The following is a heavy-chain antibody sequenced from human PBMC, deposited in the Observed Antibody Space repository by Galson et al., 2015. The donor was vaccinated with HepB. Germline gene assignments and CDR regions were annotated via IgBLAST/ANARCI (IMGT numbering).Heavy chain of an antibody. CDR3: TSGSYSLYYYYGMDV. CDR2: IRSKANSYAT. D-gene: IGHD1-26*01. J-gene: IGHJ6*02. CDR1: GFTFSGSA. V-gene: IGHV3-73*01. Sequence: SLRLSCAASGFTFSGSAMHWVRQASGKGLEWVGRIRSKANSYATAYAASVKGRFTISRDDSKNTAYLQMNSLKTDDTAVYYCTSGSYSLYYYYGMDVWGQGTTVTVSS.